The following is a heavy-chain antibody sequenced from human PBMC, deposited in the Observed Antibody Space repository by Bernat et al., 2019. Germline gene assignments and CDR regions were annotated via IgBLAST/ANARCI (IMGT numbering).Heavy chain of an antibody. CDR1: GGSIDNRTYY. J-gene: IGHJ4*02. CDR2: IYYSGNT. D-gene: IGHD6-19*01. V-gene: IGHV4-39*01. CDR3: ARHYSSTGWNEGAFFDS. Sequence: QLQLQESGPGLVKPSETLSLTCSVSGGSIDNRTYYWGWIRQPPGKGLEWIGSIYYSGNTYYNPSLKSRVTMSVDTSRNQFSVKLSSVTAADTAVYYCARHYSSTGWNEGAFFDSWGQGTLVTVSS.